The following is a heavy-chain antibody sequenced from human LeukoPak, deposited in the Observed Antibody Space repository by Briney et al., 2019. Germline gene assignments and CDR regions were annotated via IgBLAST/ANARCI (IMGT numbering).Heavy chain of an antibody. J-gene: IGHJ4*02. CDR2: ISYDGSNK. V-gene: IGHV3-30*18. CDR1: GFTFSSYG. Sequence: PGRSLRLSCAASGFTFSSYGMHWVRQAPGKGLEWVAVISYDGSNKYYADSVKGRFTISRDNSKNTLYLQMNSLRAEDTAVYYCAKDQGGGSSWYTAWGQRTLVTVSS. CDR3: AKDQGGGSSWYTA. D-gene: IGHD6-13*01.